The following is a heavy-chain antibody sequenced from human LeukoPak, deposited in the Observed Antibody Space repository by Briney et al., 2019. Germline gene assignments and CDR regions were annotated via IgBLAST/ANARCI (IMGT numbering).Heavy chain of an antibody. V-gene: IGHV3-30*03. CDR2: ISYDGSNK. CDR1: GFTFSSYG. J-gene: IGHJ4*02. Sequence: GGSLRLSCAASGFTFSSYGMHWVRQAPGKGLEWVAVISYDGSNKYYADSVKGRFTISRDNSKNTLYLRMNSLRAEDTAVYYCAQWFGNHLDYWGQGTLVTVSS. CDR3: AQWFGNHLDY. D-gene: IGHD3-10*01.